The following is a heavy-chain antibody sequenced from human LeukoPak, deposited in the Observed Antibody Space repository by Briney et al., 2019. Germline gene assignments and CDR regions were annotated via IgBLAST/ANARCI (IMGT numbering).Heavy chain of an antibody. CDR2: IYYSGST. CDR1: GGSISSGDYY. V-gene: IGHV4-30-4*01. D-gene: IGHD5-12*01. CDR3: ARDAGGYSAFDY. Sequence: SQTLSLTCTVSGGSISSGDYYWSWIRQPPGKGLEWIGYIYYSGSTYYSPSLKSRVTISVDTSKNQFSLKLSSVTAADTAVYYCARDAGGYSAFDYWGQGTLVTVSS. J-gene: IGHJ4*02.